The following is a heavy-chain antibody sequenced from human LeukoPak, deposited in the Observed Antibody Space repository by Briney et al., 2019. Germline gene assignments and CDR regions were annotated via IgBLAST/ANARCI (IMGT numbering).Heavy chain of an antibody. CDR2: INHSGST. Sequence: PSETLSLTCAVYGGSFSGYYWSWIRQPPGKGLEWIGEINHSGSTNYNPSLKSRVTISVDTSKNQFSLKLSSVTAADTAVYYCARGTVVPAATDYNWFDPWGQGTLVTVPS. CDR1: GGSFSGYY. D-gene: IGHD2-2*01. CDR3: ARGTVVPAATDYNWFDP. V-gene: IGHV4-34*01. J-gene: IGHJ5*02.